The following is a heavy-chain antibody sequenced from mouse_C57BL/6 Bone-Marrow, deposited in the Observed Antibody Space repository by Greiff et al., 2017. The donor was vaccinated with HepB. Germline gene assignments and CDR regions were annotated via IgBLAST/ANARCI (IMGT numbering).Heavy chain of an antibody. CDR1: GVDFSRYW. V-gene: IGHV4-1*01. D-gene: IGHD2-5*01. Sequence: AGGGVDFSRYWMSWVRRAPGKGLEWIGEINPDSSTINYAPSLKDKFIISRDNAKNTLYLQMSKVRSEDTALYYCARGGLYSNYPSYWYFDVWGTGTTVTVSS. J-gene: IGHJ1*03. CDR3: ARGGLYSNYPSYWYFDV. CDR2: INPDSSTI.